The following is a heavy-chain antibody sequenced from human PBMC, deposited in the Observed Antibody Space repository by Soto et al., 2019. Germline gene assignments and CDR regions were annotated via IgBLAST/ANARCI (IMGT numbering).Heavy chain of an antibody. J-gene: IGHJ6*04. CDR2: ISGSGGST. V-gene: IGHV3-23*01. CDR1: GFTFSSYA. Sequence: GGSLRLSCAASGFTFSSYAMSWVRQAPGKGLEWVSAISGSGGSTYYADSVKGRFTISRDNSKNTLYLQMNSLRAEDTAVYYCAKDQLYDFWSGTLPDVWGKGTTVTVSS. D-gene: IGHD3-3*01. CDR3: AKDQLYDFWSGTLPDV.